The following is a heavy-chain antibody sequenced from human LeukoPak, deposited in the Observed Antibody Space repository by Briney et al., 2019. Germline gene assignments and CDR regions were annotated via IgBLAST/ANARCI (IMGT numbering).Heavy chain of an antibody. D-gene: IGHD2-2*01. V-gene: IGHV4-4*02. CDR2: IHHSGST. CDR1: GGSISSSNW. Sequence: SETLSLTCAVSGGSISSSNWWSWVRQPPGKGLEWIGEIHHSGSTNYNPSLKSRVAISVDKSKNQFSLKLSSVTAADTAVYYCARDRRGRSRGSIVVVPAALIWGQGTMVTVSS. J-gene: IGHJ3*02. CDR3: ARDRRGRSRGSIVVVPAALI.